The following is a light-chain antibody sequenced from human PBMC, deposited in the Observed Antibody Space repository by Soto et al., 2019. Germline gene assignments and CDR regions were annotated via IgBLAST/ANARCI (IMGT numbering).Light chain of an antibody. CDR3: QQRSNWPPAVT. CDR2: DAS. V-gene: IGKV3-11*01. CDR1: QSVSSD. J-gene: IGKJ4*01. Sequence: EIVLTQSPATLSLSPGERATLSCRASQSVSSDLAWDQQKPGQATRLLIYDASNRATGIPARFSGRGSGTDFTLTISILEPEDFAVYYCQQRSNWPPAVTFGGGTKAEIK.